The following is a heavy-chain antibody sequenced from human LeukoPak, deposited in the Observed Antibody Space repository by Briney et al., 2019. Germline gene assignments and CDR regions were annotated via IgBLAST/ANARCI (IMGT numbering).Heavy chain of an antibody. D-gene: IGHD4-11*01. CDR3: ARGDYKNLFDY. V-gene: IGHV4-59*12. CDR1: GGSISSYY. CDR2: IYYSGST. J-gene: IGHJ4*02. Sequence: TSETLSLTCTVSGGSISSYYWSWIRQPPGKGLEWIGYIYYSGSTNYNPSLKSRVTMSVDTSKNQFSLKLSSVTAADTAVYYCARGDYKNLFDYWGQGTLVTVSS.